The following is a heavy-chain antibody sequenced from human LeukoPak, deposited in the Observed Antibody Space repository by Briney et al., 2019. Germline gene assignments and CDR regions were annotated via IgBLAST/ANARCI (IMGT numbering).Heavy chain of an antibody. CDR3: AKDLYYYDSSGYFDY. J-gene: IGHJ4*02. V-gene: IGHV3-11*01. CDR1: GFTFINAW. D-gene: IGHD3-22*01. Sequence: PGGSLRLSCAASGFTFINAWMAWVRQAPGKGLEWVSSISRSGSTKYYADSVKGRFTISRDNAKNSLFLQMNSLRAEDTAVYYCAKDLYYYDSSGYFDYWGQGILVTVSS. CDR2: ISRSGSTK.